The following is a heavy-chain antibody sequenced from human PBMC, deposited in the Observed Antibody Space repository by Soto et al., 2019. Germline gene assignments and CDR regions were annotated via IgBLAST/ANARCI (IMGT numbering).Heavy chain of an antibody. J-gene: IGHJ4*02. CDR1: GFSFTNYA. Sequence: QVQLVESGGGVVQPGRSLRLSCAASGFSFTNYAMHWVRQAPGKGLEWVAVISDDGSIKYYADSVKGRFTISRDNSKNTFHLQMNSLRGDDTAFYYCARAIDTAMDPCDYWGQGTLVTVSS. D-gene: IGHD5-18*01. V-gene: IGHV3-30-3*01. CDR3: ARAIDTAMDPCDY. CDR2: ISDDGSIK.